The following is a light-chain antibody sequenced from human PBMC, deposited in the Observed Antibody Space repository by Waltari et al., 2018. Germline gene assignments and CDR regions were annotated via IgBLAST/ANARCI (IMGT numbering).Light chain of an antibody. CDR1: QDIITW. CDR2: KAS. V-gene: IGKV1-5*03. J-gene: IGKJ4*02. CDR3: QQYNSYSTT. Sequence: DIQMTQFPSTLSASVGDRVTLTCRAGQDIITWLAWYQQKPGKAPKLLIFKASSLESGIPSRFSGRGSGTEFTLTISSLQPDDSATYYCQQYNSYSTTFGGGTKVEVK.